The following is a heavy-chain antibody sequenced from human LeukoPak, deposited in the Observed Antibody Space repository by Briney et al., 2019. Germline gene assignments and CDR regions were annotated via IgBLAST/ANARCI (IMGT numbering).Heavy chain of an antibody. CDR2: ISSGGGNT. J-gene: IGHJ4*02. CDR1: GFTFSTYS. CDR3: AKDRPTWPIDY. D-gene: IGHD5-12*01. Sequence: GGSLRLSCEASGFTFSTYSMSWVRQAPGKGLEWVSSISSGGGNTYYADSVKGRFTISKDNSWNTVYLQMNSLTADDTAVYYCAKDRPTWPIDYWGQGTLVTVSS. V-gene: IGHV3-23*01.